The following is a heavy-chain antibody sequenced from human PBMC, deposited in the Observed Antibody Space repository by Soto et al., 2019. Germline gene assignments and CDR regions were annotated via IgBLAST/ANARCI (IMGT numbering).Heavy chain of an antibody. CDR2: ISSSSSYI. CDR3: ARDVEYYYDSSGYGFDY. V-gene: IGHV3-21*01. Sequence: GGSLRLSCAASGFTFSSYSMNWVRQAPGKGLEWVSSISSSSSYIYYADSVKGRFTISRDNAKNSLYLQMNSLRAEDTAVYYCARDVEYYYDSSGYGFDYWGQGTLVTVSS. J-gene: IGHJ4*02. D-gene: IGHD3-22*01. CDR1: GFTFSSYS.